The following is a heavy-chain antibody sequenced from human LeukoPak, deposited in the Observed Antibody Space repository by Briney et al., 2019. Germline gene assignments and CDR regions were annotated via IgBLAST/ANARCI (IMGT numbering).Heavy chain of an antibody. CDR3: ARLWFGEFGLDFDY. Sequence: SETLSLTCAVYGGSFSGYYWSWIRQPPGKGLEWIGEINHSGSTNYIPSLKSRVTISVDTSKNQFSLKLSSVTAADTAVYYCARLWFGEFGLDFDYWGQGTLVTVSS. V-gene: IGHV4-34*01. CDR1: GGSFSGYY. J-gene: IGHJ4*02. CDR2: INHSGST. D-gene: IGHD3-10*01.